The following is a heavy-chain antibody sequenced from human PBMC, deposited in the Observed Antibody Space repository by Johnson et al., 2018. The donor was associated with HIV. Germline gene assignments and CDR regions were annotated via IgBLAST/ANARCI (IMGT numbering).Heavy chain of an antibody. J-gene: IGHJ3*02. D-gene: IGHD1-26*01. CDR2: ISYDGSNK. V-gene: IGHV3-30*04. Sequence: QVQLVESGGGVVQPGRSLRLSCAASGFTFSSYAMHWVRQAPGKGLEWVAVISYDGSNKYYADSVKGRFTISRDNSKNTLYLQMNGLRAEDTAVYYCARDWTPAYSGIYYDALDIWGQGTMVTVSS. CDR1: GFTFSSYA. CDR3: ARDWTPAYSGIYYDALDI.